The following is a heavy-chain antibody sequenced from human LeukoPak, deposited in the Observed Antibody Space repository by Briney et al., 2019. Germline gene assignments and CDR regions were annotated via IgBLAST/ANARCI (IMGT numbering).Heavy chain of an antibody. J-gene: IGHJ4*02. D-gene: IGHD3-10*01. CDR3: AGSMMGGDSFDY. CDR1: GFAFSSYW. Sequence: PGGSLRLSCAASGFAFSSYWLNWVRQTPGKGLEWVSKIEEEGSETYHADSVKGRLTISRDNSKSSLYLQMNSLRAEDTALYYCAGSMMGGDSFDYWGQGTLVTVSS. CDR2: IEEEGSET. V-gene: IGHV3-7*03.